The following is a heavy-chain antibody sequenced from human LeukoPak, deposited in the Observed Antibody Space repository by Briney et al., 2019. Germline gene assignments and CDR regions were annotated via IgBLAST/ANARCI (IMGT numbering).Heavy chain of an antibody. Sequence: ASVKVSCKASGYTFTGYYMHWVRQAPGQGLEWMGRINPNSGGTNYAQKFQGRVAMTRDTSISIAYMELSRLRSDDTAVYYCASNAPSGGSGSYYYYYYYMDVWGKGTTVTVSS. CDR2: INPNSGGT. V-gene: IGHV1-2*06. CDR3: ASNAPSGGSGSYYYYYYYMDV. D-gene: IGHD3-10*01. J-gene: IGHJ6*03. CDR1: GYTFTGYY.